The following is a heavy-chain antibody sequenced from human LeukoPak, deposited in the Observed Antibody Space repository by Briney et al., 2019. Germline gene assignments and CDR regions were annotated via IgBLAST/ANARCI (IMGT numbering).Heavy chain of an antibody. V-gene: IGHV1-18*03. Sequence: GASVKVSCKASGYTFTSYGISWVRQAPGQGLEWMGWISAYNGNTNYAQKLQGRVTMTTDTSTSTAYMELRSLRSDDMAVYYCARDWDYYGSGDPAFDIWGQGTMVTVSS. D-gene: IGHD3-10*01. J-gene: IGHJ3*02. CDR1: GYTFTSYG. CDR3: ARDWDYYGSGDPAFDI. CDR2: ISAYNGNT.